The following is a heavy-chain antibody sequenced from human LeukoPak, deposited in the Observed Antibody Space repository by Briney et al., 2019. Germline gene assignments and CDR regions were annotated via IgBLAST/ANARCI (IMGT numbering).Heavy chain of an antibody. V-gene: IGHV3-21*01. CDR2: ISSSSSYI. Sequence: KPGGSLRLSCAASGFTFSSYSMNWVRQAPGKGLEWVSSISSSSSYIYYADSVKGRFTISRDNAKNSLYLQMNSLRAEDTAVYYCASRSSVAGTGPGWGQGTLVTVSS. D-gene: IGHD6-13*01. J-gene: IGHJ4*02. CDR3: ASRSSVAGTGPG. CDR1: GFTFSSYS.